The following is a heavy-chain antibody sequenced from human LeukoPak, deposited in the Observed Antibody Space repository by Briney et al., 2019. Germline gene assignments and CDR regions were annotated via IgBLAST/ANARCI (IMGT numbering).Heavy chain of an antibody. D-gene: IGHD6-13*01. CDR3: ARDRDSSSWYDAFDI. CDR1: GGAFSSYA. CDR2: IIPIFGTA. Sequence: GASVKVSCKASGGAFSSYAISWVRQAPGQGLEWMGGIIPIFGTANYAQKFQGRVTITADESTSTAYMELSSLRSEDTAVYYCARDRDSSSWYDAFDIWGQGTMVTVSS. V-gene: IGHV1-69*01. J-gene: IGHJ3*02.